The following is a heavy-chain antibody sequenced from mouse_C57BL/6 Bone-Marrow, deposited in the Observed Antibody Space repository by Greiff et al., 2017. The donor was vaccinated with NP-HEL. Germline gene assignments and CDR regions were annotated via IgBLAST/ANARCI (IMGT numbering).Heavy chain of an antibody. CDR2: IYPGSGST. CDR3: AVMVTTEAYVDY. J-gene: IGHJ2*01. CDR1: GYTFTSYW. D-gene: IGHD2-2*01. Sequence: QVQLQQPGAELVKPGASVKMSCKASGYTFTSYWITWVKQRPGQGLEWIGDIYPGSGSTNYNEKFKSKATLTVDTSSSTAYMQLSSLTSEDSAVYYCAVMVTTEAYVDYWGQGTTLTVSS. V-gene: IGHV1-55*01.